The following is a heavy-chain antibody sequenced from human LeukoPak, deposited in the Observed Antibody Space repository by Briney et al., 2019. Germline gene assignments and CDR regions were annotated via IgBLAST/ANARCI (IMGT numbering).Heavy chain of an antibody. D-gene: IGHD5-18*01. CDR1: GFTFKAYW. J-gene: IGHJ4*02. CDR3: ARLRYTYGKNFDY. CDR2: IQQDGSEK. Sequence: PGGSLRLSCEASGFTFKAYWMSWVRQAPGTGLEWVANIQQDGSEKNYVDSVKGRFTISRDNARSSLYLEMNSLRAEDTAVYYCARLRYTYGKNFDYWGQGTPVTVSS. V-gene: IGHV3-7*01.